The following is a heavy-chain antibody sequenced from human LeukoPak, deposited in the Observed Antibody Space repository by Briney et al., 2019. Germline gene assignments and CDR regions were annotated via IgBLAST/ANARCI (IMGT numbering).Heavy chain of an antibody. J-gene: IGHJ4*02. V-gene: IGHV4-30-4*08. CDR3: ARVGSPTNYYDSSGYYQYFDY. CDR1: SGSISSGDYY. Sequence: PSQTLSLTCTVSSGSISSGDYYWSWISQTPGRGLEWIRYIYYSGSTYYNPSLKSRVTISVDTSKNQFSLKLSSVTAADTAVYYCARVGSPTNYYDSSGYYQYFDYWAQGTLVTVSS. CDR2: IYYSGST. D-gene: IGHD3-22*01.